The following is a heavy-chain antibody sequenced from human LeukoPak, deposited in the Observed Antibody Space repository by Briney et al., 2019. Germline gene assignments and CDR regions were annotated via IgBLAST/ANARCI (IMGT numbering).Heavy chain of an antibody. CDR2: ISSSSSYI. J-gene: IGHJ4*02. V-gene: IGHV3-21*01. CDR3: ASSRTTMVRGVIGNDY. Sequence: GGSLRLSCAASGFTFSSYSMNWVRQAPGKGLEWVSSISSSSSYIYYADSVKGRFTISRDNAKNSLYLQMNSLRADDTAVYYCASSRTTMVRGVIGNDYWGQGTLVTVSS. CDR1: GFTFSSYS. D-gene: IGHD3-10*01.